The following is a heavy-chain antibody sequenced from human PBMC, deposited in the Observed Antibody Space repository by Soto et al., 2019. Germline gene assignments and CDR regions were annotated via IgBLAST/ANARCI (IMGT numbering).Heavy chain of an antibody. V-gene: IGHV3-11*01. Sequence: GGSLRLSCAASGFTFSDYYMSWIRQAPGKGLEWVSYISSSGGTIYYADSVKGRFTISRDNAKNSLYLQMNSLRAEDTAVYYCASCGEVPAAISAGMGVWRQRPTVTVSS. CDR3: ASCGEVPAAISAGMGV. J-gene: IGHJ6*02. D-gene: IGHD2-2*02. CDR1: GFTFSDYY. CDR2: ISSSGGTI.